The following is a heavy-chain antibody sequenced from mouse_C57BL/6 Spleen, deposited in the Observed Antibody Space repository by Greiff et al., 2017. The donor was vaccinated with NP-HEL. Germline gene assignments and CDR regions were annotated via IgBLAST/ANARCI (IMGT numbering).Heavy chain of an antibody. Sequence: VQLQQSGPGLVKPSQSLSLTCSVTGYSITSGYYWNWIRQFPGNKLEWMGYISYDGSNNYNPSLKNRISITRDTSKNQFFLKLNSVTTEDTATYYCARDNWDDFDYWGQGTTLTVSS. CDR2: ISYDGSN. J-gene: IGHJ2*01. D-gene: IGHD4-1*02. CDR1: GYSITSGYY. V-gene: IGHV3-6*01. CDR3: ARDNWDDFDY.